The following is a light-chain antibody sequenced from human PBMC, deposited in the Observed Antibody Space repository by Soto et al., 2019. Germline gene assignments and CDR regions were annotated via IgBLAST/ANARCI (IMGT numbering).Light chain of an antibody. J-gene: IGLJ1*01. CDR3: SSYTRSSTYV. V-gene: IGLV2-14*01. CDR2: DVS. Sequence: QSALTQPASVSGSPGQSITISCTGTSSDVGGYNYVSWYQQHPGKAPKLMIYDVSNRPSGVSNRFSGSKYGNTASLTISGXXXXXXXDYYCSSYTRSSTYVFGTGTKVTV. CDR1: SSDVGGYNY.